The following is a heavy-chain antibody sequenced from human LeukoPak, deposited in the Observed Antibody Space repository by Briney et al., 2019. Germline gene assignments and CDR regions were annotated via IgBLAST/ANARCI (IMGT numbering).Heavy chain of an antibody. CDR3: ARLYSNSLYFDY. CDR1: GGTFSSYA. CDR2: IIPIFGTA. V-gene: IGHV1-69*13. D-gene: IGHD4-11*01. Sequence: GASVKVSCKASGGTFSSYAISWVRQAPGQGLEWMGGIIPIFGTANYAQKFQGRVTITADESTSTAYMELSSLRSEDTAVYYCARLYSNSLYFDYWGQGTLVTVSS. J-gene: IGHJ4*02.